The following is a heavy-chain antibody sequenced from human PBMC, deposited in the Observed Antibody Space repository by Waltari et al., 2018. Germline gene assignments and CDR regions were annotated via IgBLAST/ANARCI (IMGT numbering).Heavy chain of an antibody. CDR3: ARGRYSGYQYYYYGMDV. Sequence: QVQLVQSGAEVKKPGASVQVSCKASGYTFTRYDINWVRQAPGQGLEWMGWMNPNSGNTGYAQKFQGRVTITRNTSISTAYMELSSLRSEDTAVYYCARGRYSGYQYYYYGMDVWGQGTTVTVSS. CDR1: GYTFTRYD. D-gene: IGHD5-12*01. CDR2: MNPNSGNT. J-gene: IGHJ6*02. V-gene: IGHV1-8*03.